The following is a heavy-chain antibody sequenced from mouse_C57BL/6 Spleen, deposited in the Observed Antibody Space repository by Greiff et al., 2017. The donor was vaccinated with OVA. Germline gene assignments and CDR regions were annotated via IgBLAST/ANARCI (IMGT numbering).Heavy chain of an antibody. CDR2: IYPGSGNT. CDR1: GYTFTDYY. D-gene: IGHD2-4*01. CDR3: ARDDYDGEGFSD. Sequence: QVQLQQSGAELVRPGASVKLSCKASGYTFTDYYINWVKQRPGQGLEWIARIYPGSGNTYYNEKFKGKATLTAEKSSSTAYLQLSSLTSEASAVYFCARDDYDGEGFSDWGQGTTLTVSS. J-gene: IGHJ2*01. V-gene: IGHV1-76*01.